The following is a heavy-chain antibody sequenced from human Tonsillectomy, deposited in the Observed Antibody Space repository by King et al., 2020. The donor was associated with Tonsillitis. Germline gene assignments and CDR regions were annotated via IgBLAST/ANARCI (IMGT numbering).Heavy chain of an antibody. Sequence: HVQLVESGGGVVQPGRSLRLSCAASGFTFSTYVMHWVRQAPGKGLEWVAVISYDESDKHYADSVKGRFTISRDNSKNTLYLQMNSLRGEDTAMYYCARDQPFGGSSEFDYWGQGTLVTVSS. CDR1: GFTFSTYV. D-gene: IGHD1-26*01. J-gene: IGHJ4*02. V-gene: IGHV3-30*03. CDR2: ISYDESDK. CDR3: ARDQPFGGSSEFDY.